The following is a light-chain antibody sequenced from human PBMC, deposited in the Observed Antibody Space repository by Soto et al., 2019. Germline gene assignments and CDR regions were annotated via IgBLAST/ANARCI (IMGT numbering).Light chain of an antibody. V-gene: IGKV3-20*01. CDR3: QQYGSSPTT. CDR1: QSVISTY. J-gene: IGKJ5*01. Sequence: IVLTQSPGTLSLSPGERATLSCRASQSVISTYLAWYQQKPGQAPSLLMYGASSRATGIPERFSGSGSGTDFTLTISRLAPEDFAVCYCQQYGSSPTTFGQGTRLEIK. CDR2: GAS.